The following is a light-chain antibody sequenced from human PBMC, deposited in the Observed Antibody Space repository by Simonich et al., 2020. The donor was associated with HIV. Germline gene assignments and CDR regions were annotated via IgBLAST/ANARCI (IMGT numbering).Light chain of an antibody. J-gene: IGKJ1*01. CDR1: QGISNS. CDR3: QQYYHTPPWT. CDR2: DAS. V-gene: IGKV1-NL1*01. Sequence: DIQMTQSPSSLSASVGDRVTMTCRASQGISNSLAWYQQKPGKAPKLLVYDASRLESGFPARFSGSGSGTDYTLTISSLQPEDFATYYCQQYYHTPPWTFGQGTKVEIK.